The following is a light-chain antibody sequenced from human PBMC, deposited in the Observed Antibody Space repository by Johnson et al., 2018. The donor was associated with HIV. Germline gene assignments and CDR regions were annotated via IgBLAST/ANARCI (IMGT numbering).Light chain of an antibody. CDR2: EDN. Sequence: QSVLTQPPSVSAAPGQRVNISCSGNISNIESYFVSWYQQLPGAAPTLLIYEDNKRPSGIPDRFSGSKSGATASLGISGLQTGDEAYYYCGVWDASLTPRYVFGTGTTIAVL. CDR1: ISNIESYF. CDR3: GVWDASLTPRYV. J-gene: IGLJ1*01. V-gene: IGLV1-51*02.